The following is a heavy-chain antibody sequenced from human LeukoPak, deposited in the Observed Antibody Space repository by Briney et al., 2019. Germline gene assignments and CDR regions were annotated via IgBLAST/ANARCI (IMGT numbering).Heavy chain of an antibody. CDR3: AKGNFRLDY. CDR1: GFTFSSYW. Sequence: GGSLRLSCAASGFTFSSYWMSWVRQAPGKGLEWVANIKQDGSEKYYVDSVKGRFTISRDNAKNSLCLQMDSLRAEDTAVYYCAKGNFRLDYWGQGTLVTVSS. J-gene: IGHJ4*02. D-gene: IGHD1-7*01. CDR2: IKQDGSEK. V-gene: IGHV3-7*01.